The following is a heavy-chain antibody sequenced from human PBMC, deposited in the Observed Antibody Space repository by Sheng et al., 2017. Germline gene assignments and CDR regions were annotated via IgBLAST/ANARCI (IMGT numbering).Heavy chain of an antibody. Sequence: QVQLVESGGGVVQPGRSLRLSCAASGFTFSSYGMHWVRQAPGKALEWVAVIWYDGNNKYYADSVKGRFTISRDNSRDTLYLQMNSLRAEDTALYYCAREGFNYYASRGYYFDY. J-gene: IGHJ4*01. D-gene: IGHD3-22*01. V-gene: IGHV3-33*01. CDR1: GFTFSSYG. CDR2: IWYDGNNK. CDR3: AREGFNYYASRGYYFDY.